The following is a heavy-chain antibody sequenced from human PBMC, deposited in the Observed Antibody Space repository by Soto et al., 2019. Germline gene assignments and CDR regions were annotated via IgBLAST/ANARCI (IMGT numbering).Heavy chain of an antibody. Sequence: PGGSLRLSCAASGFTFSSYAMSWVRQAPGKGLEWVSAISGSGGSTYYADSVKGRFTISRDNSKNTLYLQMNSLRAEDTAVYYCAKKYCSSTSCYQYFQHWGQGTLVTVS. V-gene: IGHV3-23*01. CDR2: ISGSGGST. CDR3: AKKYCSSTSCYQYFQH. CDR1: GFTFSSYA. D-gene: IGHD2-2*01. J-gene: IGHJ1*01.